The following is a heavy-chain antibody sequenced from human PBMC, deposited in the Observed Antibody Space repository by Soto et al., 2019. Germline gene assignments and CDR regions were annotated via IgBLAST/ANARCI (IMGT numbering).Heavy chain of an antibody. Sequence: SVKVSCKASGGTFSSYAISWVRQAPGQGLEWMGGIIPIFGTANYAQKFQGRVTITADKSTSTAYMELSSLRSEDTAVYYCASRKKQQLVPGGWFDPWGQGTLVTVSS. J-gene: IGHJ5*02. V-gene: IGHV1-69*06. CDR1: GGTFSSYA. D-gene: IGHD6-13*01. CDR2: IIPIFGTA. CDR3: ASRKKQQLVPGGWFDP.